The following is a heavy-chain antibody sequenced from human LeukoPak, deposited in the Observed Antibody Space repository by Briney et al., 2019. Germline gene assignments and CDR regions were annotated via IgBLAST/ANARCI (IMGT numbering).Heavy chain of an antibody. CDR2: IWYDGSNK. Sequence: GGSLRLSCAASGFTFSTYNMIWVRHALGKGLERGSVIWYDGSNKYYADSVKGRFTISRDNFKSTLYLQMNSLRAEDTAVYYCGRGYYGDYGYGMDVWGQGTTVTVSS. V-gene: IGHV3-33*08. D-gene: IGHD4-17*01. CDR1: GFTFSTYN. J-gene: IGHJ6*02. CDR3: GRGYYGDYGYGMDV.